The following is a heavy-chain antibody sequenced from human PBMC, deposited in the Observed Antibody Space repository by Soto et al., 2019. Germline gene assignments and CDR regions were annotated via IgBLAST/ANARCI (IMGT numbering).Heavy chain of an antibody. CDR3: ATPYSSRWHYFDP. CDR1: GYSISSGCY. Sequence: PSENLSLTCAVSGYSISSGCYWGWIRRPPGRGEEWIGSVSHGGSSYYKPSFKSRVTLSVDAYKKQFSLKLTSLAGQDTAVYYSATPYSSRWHYFDPRGQGTLVPVLL. CDR2: VSHGGSS. J-gene: IGHJ4*02. V-gene: IGHV4-38-2*01. D-gene: IGHD6-13*01.